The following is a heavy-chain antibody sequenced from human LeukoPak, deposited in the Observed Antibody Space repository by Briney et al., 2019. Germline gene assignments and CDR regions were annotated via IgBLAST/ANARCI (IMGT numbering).Heavy chain of an antibody. CDR3: AKHLSGSYYYYYYGMDV. D-gene: IGHD3-10*01. J-gene: IGHJ6*02. V-gene: IGHV3-23*01. Sequence: GGSLRLSCAASGFTSSSYAMSWVRQAPGKGLEWGSAISGSGGSTYYADSVKGRFTISRDNSKNTLYLQMNSLRAEDTAVYYCAKHLSGSYYYYYYGMDVWGQGTTVTVSS. CDR1: GFTSSSYA. CDR2: ISGSGGST.